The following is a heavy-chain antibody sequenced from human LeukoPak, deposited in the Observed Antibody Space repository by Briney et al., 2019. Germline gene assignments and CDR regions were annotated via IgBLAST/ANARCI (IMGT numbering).Heavy chain of an antibody. CDR1: GYTFTSYG. D-gene: IGHD6-13*01. CDR3: AREGRYRSSLTGWFDP. J-gene: IGHJ5*02. Sequence: ASVTVSCKASGYTFTSYGISWVRQAPGQGLEWMGWISAYNGNTNYAQKLQGRVTMTTDTSTSTAYMELRSLRSDDTAVYYCAREGRYRSSLTGWFDPWGQGTLVTVSS. V-gene: IGHV1-18*01. CDR2: ISAYNGNT.